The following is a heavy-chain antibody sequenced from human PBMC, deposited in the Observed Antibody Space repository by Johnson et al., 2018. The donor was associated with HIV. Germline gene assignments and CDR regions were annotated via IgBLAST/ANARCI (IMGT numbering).Heavy chain of an antibody. CDR2: ISYDGSNK. CDR3: AREMATIRGYAFDI. J-gene: IGHJ3*02. D-gene: IGHD5-24*01. CDR1: GFTFRSYA. Sequence: QVQLVESGGGVVQPGRSLRLSCAASGFTFRSYAMHWVRQAPGKGLEWVAVISYDGSNKYYADSVKGRFTISRDNSKNTLYTQMNSLRAEDRDGYYCAREMATIRGYAFDIWGQGTMVTVSS. V-gene: IGHV3-30-3*01.